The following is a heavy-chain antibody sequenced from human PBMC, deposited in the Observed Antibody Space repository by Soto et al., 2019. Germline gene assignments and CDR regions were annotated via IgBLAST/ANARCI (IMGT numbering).Heavy chain of an antibody. CDR2: ISAYNGNT. V-gene: IGHV1-18*04. Sequence: ASVKVSCKASCYTFTSYGISWVRQAPGQGLEWMGWISAYNGNTNYAQKLQGRVTMTTDTSTSTAYMELRSLRSDDTAVYYCARGYCSGGSCYSFDYWGQGTLVTVSS. D-gene: IGHD2-15*01. J-gene: IGHJ4*02. CDR3: ARGYCSGGSCYSFDY. CDR1: CYTFTSYG.